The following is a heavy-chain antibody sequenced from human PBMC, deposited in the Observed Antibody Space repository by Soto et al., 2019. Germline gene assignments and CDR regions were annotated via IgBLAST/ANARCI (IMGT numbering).Heavy chain of an antibody. J-gene: IGHJ2*01. CDR1: GGSFSDYY. Sequence: QVQLQQWGAGLWKPSETLSLTCAVYGGSFSDYYWTWISHPPGKGLEWIGEIYHTGSTNYNPSLKSRGTITVDTSKTQFSLKLSSVTAADTAVYYCARGVLPWFFDLWGPGTLVTVSS. V-gene: IGHV4-34*01. CDR3: ARGVLPWFFDL. CDR2: IYHTGST.